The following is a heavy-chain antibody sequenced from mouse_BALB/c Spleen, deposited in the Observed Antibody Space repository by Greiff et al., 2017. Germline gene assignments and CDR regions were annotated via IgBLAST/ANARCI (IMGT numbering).Heavy chain of an antibody. CDR3: ARRGLRAMDY. J-gene: IGHJ4*01. V-gene: IGHV1-82*01. CDR2: IYPGDGDT. Sequence: QVQLQQSGPELVKPGASVKISCKASGYAFSSSWMNWVKQRPGQGLEWIGRIYPGDGDTNYNGKFKGKATLTADKSSSTAYMQLSSLTSVDSAVYFCARRGLRAMDYWGQGTSVTVSS. D-gene: IGHD2-4*01. CDR1: GYAFSSSW.